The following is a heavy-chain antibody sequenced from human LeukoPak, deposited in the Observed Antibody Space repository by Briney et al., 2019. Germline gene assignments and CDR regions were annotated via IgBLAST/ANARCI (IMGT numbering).Heavy chain of an antibody. Sequence: AGGSLRLSCAASGFTFSAYGMSWVRQAPGKGLEWVSTVTGSGINTYYADSVKGRFTISRDNSRNTLYLQMNSLRVEDTAVYYCAKDLGYCSSTSCYGNSFDYWGQGTLVTVSS. J-gene: IGHJ4*02. CDR3: AKDLGYCSSTSCYGNSFDY. CDR1: GFTFSAYG. D-gene: IGHD2-2*01. V-gene: IGHV3-23*01. CDR2: VTGSGINT.